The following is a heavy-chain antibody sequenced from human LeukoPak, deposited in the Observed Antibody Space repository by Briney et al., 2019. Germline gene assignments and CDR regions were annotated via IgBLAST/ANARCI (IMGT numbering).Heavy chain of an antibody. D-gene: IGHD3-16*01. CDR1: GFTFNDYG. Sequence: RGSLRLSCAASGFTFNDYGLHWVRQAPGKGLEWVAVISYDGTDTYYADSVKGRFTISRDTSKNSLYLQMNSLRPEDTAVFYCARIRGGPIDYWGQGTLVTVSS. CDR2: ISYDGTDT. J-gene: IGHJ4*01. CDR3: ARIRGGPIDY. V-gene: IGHV3-30*19.